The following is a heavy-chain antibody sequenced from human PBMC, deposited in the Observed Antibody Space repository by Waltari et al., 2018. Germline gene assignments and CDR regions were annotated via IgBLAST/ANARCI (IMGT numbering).Heavy chain of an antibody. Sequence: EVQLVESGGVVVQPGGSLRLSCAASGFTFDDYTMHWVRQAPGKGLEWVSLISWDGGSTYYADSVKGRFTISRDNSKNSLYLQMNSLRTEDTALYYCAKGPYSSSWYGSYYFDYWGQGTLVTVSS. CDR3: AKGPYSSSWYGSYYFDY. V-gene: IGHV3-43*01. D-gene: IGHD6-13*01. CDR1: GFTFDDYT. J-gene: IGHJ4*02. CDR2: ISWDGGST.